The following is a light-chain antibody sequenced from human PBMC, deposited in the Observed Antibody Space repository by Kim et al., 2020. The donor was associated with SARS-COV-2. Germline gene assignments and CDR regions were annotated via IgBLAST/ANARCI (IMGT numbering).Light chain of an antibody. CDR2: GAS. CDR3: QHDGNSLYT. Sequence: EIVLTQSPGTLSLSPGERATLSCRASQSVSNSLAWYQQKPGQAPILLIYGASSRVTAIPDRFSGSGSGTDFSLTISRLEPEDFAVYFCQHDGNSLYTFGQGTKLEI. J-gene: IGKJ2*01. V-gene: IGKV3-20*01. CDR1: QSVSNS.